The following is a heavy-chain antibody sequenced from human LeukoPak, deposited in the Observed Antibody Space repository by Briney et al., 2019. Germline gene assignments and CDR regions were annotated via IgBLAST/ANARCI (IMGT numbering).Heavy chain of an antibody. CDR2: ISYDGSNK. V-gene: IGHV3-30*18. CDR1: GFTFSSYG. CDR3: AKEKDYYGSGPFDY. J-gene: IGHJ4*02. D-gene: IGHD3-10*01. Sequence: GGSLRLSCAAPGFTFSSYGIHWVRQAPGKGLEWVAVISYDGSNKYYADSVKGRFTISRDNAKNSLYLQMNSLRAEDTAVYYCAKEKDYYGSGPFDYWGQGTLVTVSS.